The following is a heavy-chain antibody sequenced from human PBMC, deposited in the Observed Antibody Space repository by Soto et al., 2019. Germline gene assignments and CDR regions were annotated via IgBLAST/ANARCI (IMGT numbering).Heavy chain of an antibody. D-gene: IGHD2-21*02. J-gene: IGHJ4*02. CDR2: LYYSGRT. Sequence: SETLSLTCIVSGESISSSSYYWGWIRQPPGEGLEWIGCLYYSGRTYYNPSFKSRVTISIDTSKNQFSLKLSSVTATDTAVYYRPRQRTTVVTQAYFDHRRQGALATV. CDR3: PRQRTTVVTQAYFDH. V-gene: IGHV4-39*01. CDR1: GESISSSSYY.